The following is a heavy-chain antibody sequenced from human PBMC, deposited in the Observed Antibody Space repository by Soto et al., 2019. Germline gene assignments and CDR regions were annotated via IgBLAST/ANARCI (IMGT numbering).Heavy chain of an antibody. J-gene: IGHJ5*02. CDR2: ISGSGGST. Sequence: GGSLRLSCAASGFTFSSYAMSWVRQAPGKGLEWVSAISGSGGSTYYADSVKGRFTISRDNSKNTLYLQMNSLRAEDTAVYYCAKDVSRIAVAGTGWFDPWGQGTLVTVSS. CDR1: GFTFSSYA. D-gene: IGHD6-19*01. V-gene: IGHV3-23*01. CDR3: AKDVSRIAVAGTGWFDP.